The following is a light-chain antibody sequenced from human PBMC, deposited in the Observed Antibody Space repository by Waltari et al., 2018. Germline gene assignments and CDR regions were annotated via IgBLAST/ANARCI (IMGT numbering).Light chain of an antibody. CDR2: EVS. CDR1: SSDVGGYNY. V-gene: IGLV2-8*01. Sequence: QSALPQPPSASGSPGQSVTISCTGTSSDVGGYNYVSWYQKHPGKAPKLVMYEVSTRPSGVLERYSASKSRNTASLTVSGLQAEDEADYYCSSYAGSDFVVFGGGTKLAVL. CDR3: SSYAGSDFVV. J-gene: IGLJ2*01.